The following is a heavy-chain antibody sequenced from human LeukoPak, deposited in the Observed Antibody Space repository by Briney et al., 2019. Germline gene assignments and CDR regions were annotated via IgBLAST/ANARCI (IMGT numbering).Heavy chain of an antibody. J-gene: IGHJ6*03. Sequence: SETLSLTCAVYGGTFSGYYWSWIRQPPGKRLEWVGESNDSGGTNYNPSLKSRVTISVDTSKNQFSLKLSSVTAADTAVYYCARVRGHYYYYMDVWGKGTTVTVSS. CDR2: SNDSGGT. CDR3: ARVRGHYYYYMDV. V-gene: IGHV4-34*01. CDR1: GGTFSGYY.